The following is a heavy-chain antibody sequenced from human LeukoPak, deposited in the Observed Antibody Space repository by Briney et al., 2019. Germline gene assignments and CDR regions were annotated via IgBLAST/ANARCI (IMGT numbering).Heavy chain of an antibody. CDR3: ARHPDLANCGGDCSPNNWFDP. V-gene: IGHV5-51*01. J-gene: IGHJ5*02. D-gene: IGHD2-21*02. Sequence: GESLKISCKGSGYSFTSYWIGWVRQMPGKGLEWMGIIYPGDSDTRYSPSFQGQVTISADKSISTAYLQWSSLKASDTAMYYCARHPDLANCGGDCSPNNWFDPWGQGTLVTVSS. CDR2: IYPGDSDT. CDR1: GYSFTSYW.